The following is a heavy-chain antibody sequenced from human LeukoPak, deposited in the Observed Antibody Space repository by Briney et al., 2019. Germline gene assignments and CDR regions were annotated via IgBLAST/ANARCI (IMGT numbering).Heavy chain of an antibody. D-gene: IGHD3-10*01. Sequence: KPSETLSLTCTVSGGSISSYYWSWIRQPPGKGLEWIGYIYYSGSTNYNPSLKSRVTISVDTSKNQFSLKLSSVTAADTAVYYCARDAHYYGSGINGMDVWGQGTTVTVSS. CDR1: GGSISSYY. J-gene: IGHJ6*02. V-gene: IGHV4-59*12. CDR2: IYYSGST. CDR3: ARDAHYYGSGINGMDV.